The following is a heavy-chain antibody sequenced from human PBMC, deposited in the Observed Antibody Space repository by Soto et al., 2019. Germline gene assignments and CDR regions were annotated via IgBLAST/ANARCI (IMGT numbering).Heavy chain of an antibody. CDR3: ARGLGSDY. CDR2: INHSGST. J-gene: IGHJ4*02. Sequence: SETLSLTCAVYGGSFSGYYWSWIRQPPGKGLEWIGEINHSGSTNYNPSLKSRVTISVDTSKNQFSLKLSSVTAADTAVYYCARGLGSDYWGQGTLVTVSS. CDR1: GGSFSGYY. V-gene: IGHV4-34*01.